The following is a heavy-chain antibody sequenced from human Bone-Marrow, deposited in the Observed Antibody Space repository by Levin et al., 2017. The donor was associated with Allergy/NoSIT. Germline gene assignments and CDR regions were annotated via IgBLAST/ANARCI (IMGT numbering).Heavy chain of an antibody. Sequence: SETLSLTCTVSGGSISSGDYYWSWIRQPPGKGLEWIGYIYYSGSTYYNPSLKSRVTISVDTSKNQFSLKLSSVTAADTAVYYCARDNGGGSEFRYWGQGTLVTVSS. D-gene: IGHD2-8*01. V-gene: IGHV4-30-4*01. J-gene: IGHJ4*02. CDR1: GGSISSGDYY. CDR2: IYYSGST. CDR3: ARDNGGGSEFRY.